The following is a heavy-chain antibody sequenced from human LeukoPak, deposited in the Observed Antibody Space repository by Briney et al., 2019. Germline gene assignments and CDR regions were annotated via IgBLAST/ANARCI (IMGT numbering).Heavy chain of an antibody. V-gene: IGHV1-24*01. D-gene: IGHD3-22*01. CDR1: GNTLTELS. J-gene: IGHJ4*02. CDR2: FDPEGGGT. Sequence: GASVKVSCKVSGNTLTELSMHWVRQAPGKGLEWMGGFDPEGGGTIFAQNFQGRVTMTEDTSTDTAYMELSSLRSEDTALYYCATYYFDSTNFYYAGGYFDNWGQGTLVTVSS. CDR3: ATYYFDSTNFYYAGGYFDN.